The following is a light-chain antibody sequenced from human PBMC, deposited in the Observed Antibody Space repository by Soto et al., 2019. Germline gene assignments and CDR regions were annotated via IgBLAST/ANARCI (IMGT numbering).Light chain of an antibody. CDR2: EVN. V-gene: IGLV2-14*01. J-gene: IGLJ1*01. CDR3: SSYTSDNRHYV. Sequence: SVLTQPASVSGSPGQSITISCTGTSNDVGAYTSVSWYQHHPGKAPKVMIYEVNNRPSGISKRFSGSTSVNTASLTISGLQPEDEAHYYCSSYTSDNRHYVFGTGTKVTDL. CDR1: SNDVGAYTS.